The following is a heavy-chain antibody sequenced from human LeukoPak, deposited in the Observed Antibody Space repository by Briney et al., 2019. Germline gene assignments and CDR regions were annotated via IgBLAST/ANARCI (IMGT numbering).Heavy chain of an antibody. Sequence: SETLSLTCAVYGGSFSGYYWSWIRQPPGKGLEWIGEINHSGSTNYNPSLKSRVTISVDTSKNQFSLKLSSVTAADTAVYYCARDSPMQRPGQYSSGEFQPFDYYYGMDVWGQGTTVTVSS. V-gene: IGHV4-34*01. D-gene: IGHD6-19*01. CDR3: ARDSPMQRPGQYSSGEFQPFDYYYGMDV. CDR1: GGSFSGYY. J-gene: IGHJ6*02. CDR2: INHSGST.